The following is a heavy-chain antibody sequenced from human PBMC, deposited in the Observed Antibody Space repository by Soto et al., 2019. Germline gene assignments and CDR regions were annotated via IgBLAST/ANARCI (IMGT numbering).Heavy chain of an antibody. CDR3: ARTGAGAAGFDY. V-gene: IGHV3-30-3*01. Sequence: QVQLVESGGGVVQPGRSLRLSCAASGFTFSSYAMHWVRQAPGKGLEWVAVISYDGSNKYYADSVKGRFTISRDNSKNTLYLQMNSLRAEDTAVYYCARTGAGAAGFDYWGQGTLVTVSS. CDR1: GFTFSSYA. CDR2: ISYDGSNK. D-gene: IGHD6-13*01. J-gene: IGHJ4*02.